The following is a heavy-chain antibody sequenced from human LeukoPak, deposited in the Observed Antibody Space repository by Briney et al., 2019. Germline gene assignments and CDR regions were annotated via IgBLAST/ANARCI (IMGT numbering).Heavy chain of an antibody. D-gene: IGHD2-8*01. V-gene: IGHV1-24*01. CDR3: ATGPLGLMVYAILDY. Sequence: ASVKVSCKASGYTFTGYYMHWVRQAPGKGLEWMGGFDPEDGETIYAQKFQGRVTMTEDTSTDTAYMELSSLRSEDTAVYYCATGPLGLMVYAILDYWGQGTLVTVSS. CDR1: GYTFTGYY. CDR2: FDPEDGET. J-gene: IGHJ4*02.